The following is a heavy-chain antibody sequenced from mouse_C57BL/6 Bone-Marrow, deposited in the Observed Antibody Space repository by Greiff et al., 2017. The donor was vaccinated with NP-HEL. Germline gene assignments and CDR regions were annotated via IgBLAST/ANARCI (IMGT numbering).Heavy chain of an antibody. CDR3: ARSGSYYYGSSYRYFDV. CDR1: GYTFTSYW. V-gene: IGHV1-64*01. Sequence: QVQLKQPGAELVKPGASVKLSCKASGYTFTSYWMHWVKQRPGQGLEWIGMIHPNSGSTNYNEKFKSKATLTVDKSSSTAYMQLSSLTSEDSAVYYCARSGSYYYGSSYRYFDVWGTGTTVTVSS. CDR2: IHPNSGST. J-gene: IGHJ1*03. D-gene: IGHD1-1*01.